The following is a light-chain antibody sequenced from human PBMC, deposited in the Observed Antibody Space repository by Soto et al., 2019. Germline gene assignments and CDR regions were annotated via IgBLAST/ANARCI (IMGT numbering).Light chain of an antibody. Sequence: DVVMTQSPLSLPVTLGQPASISCRSSQSLIHSDGNTYLNWFQQRPGQSPRRLIYKVSDRDSGVPDRVSGSGSGTDFALKISRGEAEDVGVYYCMQGTHWPWTFGQGTEVEIK. V-gene: IGKV2-30*02. CDR1: QSLIHSDGNTY. J-gene: IGKJ1*01. CDR3: MQGTHWPWT. CDR2: KVS.